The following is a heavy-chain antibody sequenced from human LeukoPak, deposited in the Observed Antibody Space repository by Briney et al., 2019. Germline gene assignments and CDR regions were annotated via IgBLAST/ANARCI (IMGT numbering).Heavy chain of an antibody. V-gene: IGHV3-23*01. J-gene: IGHJ5*02. CDR2: ISGSGGST. D-gene: IGHD6-19*01. Sequence: GGSLRLSCAASGFTFGTYAMSWVRQAPGKWLEWISAISGSGGSTYYADSVKGRFTISRDNSKNTLYLQMNSLRAEDTAVYYCAKIPYSSGWVQNWFDPWGQGTLVTVSS. CDR3: AKIPYSSGWVQNWFDP. CDR1: GFTFGTYA.